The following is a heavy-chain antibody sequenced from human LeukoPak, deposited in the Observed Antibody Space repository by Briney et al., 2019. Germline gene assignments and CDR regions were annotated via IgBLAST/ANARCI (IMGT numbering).Heavy chain of an antibody. Sequence: VXXWVRQAPGXGXXXXXAISGSGGSTXXADSVKCRFTISREXXKNTLYLQMNSLRAEDTAVYYCXXXXXXXXXXXXYWGQGTLVTXSS. CDR1: V. J-gene: IGHJ4*02. CDR3: XXXXXXXXXXXXY. CDR2: ISGSGGST. V-gene: IGHV3-23*01.